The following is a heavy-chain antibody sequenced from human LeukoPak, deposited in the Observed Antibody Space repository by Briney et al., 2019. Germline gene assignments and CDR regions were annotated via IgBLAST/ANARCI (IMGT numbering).Heavy chain of an antibody. D-gene: IGHD2-21*01. V-gene: IGHV3-7*01. J-gene: IGHJ4*02. CDR2: IKQDGSKK. Sequence: GGSLRLSCAASGSASGFIFGNYWMNWVRQAPGKGLEWVANIKQDGSKKYYADSVKGRFTISRDNAKNSLYLQMNGLRAEDAAVYYCTSGERVDYWGQGTLVTVSS. CDR3: TSGERVDY. CDR1: GFIFGNYW.